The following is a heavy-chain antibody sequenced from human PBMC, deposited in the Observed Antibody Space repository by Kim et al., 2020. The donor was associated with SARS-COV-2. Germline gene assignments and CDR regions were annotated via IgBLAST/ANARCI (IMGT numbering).Heavy chain of an antibody. Sequence: GGSLRLSCAASGFTFSSRAMSWVRQAPGKGPEWVASVNNGGNAYYADSVKGRFTVSRDITRDTLYLQMSSLRAEDTALYFCAKDHPSSGWPAFDSLGQGT. CDR2: VNNGGNA. V-gene: IGHV3-23*01. J-gene: IGHJ4*02. CDR1: GFTFSSRA. CDR3: AKDHPSSGWPAFDS. D-gene: IGHD6-19*01.